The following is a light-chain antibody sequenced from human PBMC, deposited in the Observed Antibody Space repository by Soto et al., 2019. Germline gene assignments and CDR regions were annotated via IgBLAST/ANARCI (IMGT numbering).Light chain of an antibody. CDR3: QQSYSTWWT. V-gene: IGKV1-39*01. CDR2: AAS. J-gene: IGKJ1*01. CDR1: QRISSY. Sequence: DIQMTQSPSSLSASVGDRVTITCRASQRISSYLNWYQQKPGKAPKLLIYAASSLQSGVPSRFSGSGSGTDFTLTISSLQPEDFATYYCQQSYSTWWTFGQGTKVEIK.